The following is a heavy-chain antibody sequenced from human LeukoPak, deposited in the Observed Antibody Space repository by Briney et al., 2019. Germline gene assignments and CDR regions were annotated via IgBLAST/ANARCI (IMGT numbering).Heavy chain of an antibody. CDR1: GGTFSSYA. Sequence: SVKVSCKASGGTFSSYAFSWVRQAPGQGLEWVGGFLPIFKTAKYAQRFQGRVTITADEATSTAYMELSNLRSEDSAVYYCARGDTWGGYYYYYMDVWGKGTTVTVSS. D-gene: IGHD3-16*01. CDR2: FLPIFKTA. V-gene: IGHV1-69*13. J-gene: IGHJ6*03. CDR3: ARGDTWGGYYYYYMDV.